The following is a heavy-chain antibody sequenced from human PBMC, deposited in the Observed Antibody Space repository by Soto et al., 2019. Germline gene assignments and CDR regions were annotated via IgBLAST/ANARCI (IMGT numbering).Heavy chain of an antibody. J-gene: IGHJ3*02. V-gene: IGHV4-39*07. CDR1: GGSISSSSYY. Sequence: SVTLSLTCTVSGGSISSSSYYWGWIRQPPGKGLEWIGSINHSGSTNYNPSLKSRVTISVDTSKNQFSLKLSSVTAADTAVYYCATRYDFWSGYSLPDAFDIWGQGTMVTVSS. CDR3: ATRYDFWSGYSLPDAFDI. CDR2: INHSGST. D-gene: IGHD3-3*01.